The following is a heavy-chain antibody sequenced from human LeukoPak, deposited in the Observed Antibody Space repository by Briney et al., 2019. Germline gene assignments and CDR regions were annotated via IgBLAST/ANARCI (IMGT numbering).Heavy chain of an antibody. CDR1: GVSIIRYY. V-gene: IGHV4-59*08. D-gene: IGHD1-26*01. CDR2: IYYSGST. Sequence: SETLSLTCAVSGVSIIRYYWSWIRQPPGKGLEWIGYIYYSGSTNYNPSLKSRVTISVDTSKNQFSLKLTSVTATDTAVYYCSRQDNSELYLFDYWGQGTLVTVSS. J-gene: IGHJ4*02. CDR3: SRQDNSELYLFDY.